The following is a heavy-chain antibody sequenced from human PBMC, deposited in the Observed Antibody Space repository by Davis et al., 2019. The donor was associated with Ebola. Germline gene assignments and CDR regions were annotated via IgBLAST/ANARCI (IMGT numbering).Heavy chain of an antibody. Sequence: SETLSLTCTVSGGSISTHYWSWIRQPPGKGLEWIGYIYYSGSTTYNPSLRSRVTISVDTSKTQFSLKVSSVTAADTAVYHCARADGDYVHFDYWGQGILVTVSS. D-gene: IGHD4-17*01. CDR3: ARADGDYVHFDY. CDR2: IYYSGST. J-gene: IGHJ4*02. CDR1: GGSISTHY. V-gene: IGHV4-59*11.